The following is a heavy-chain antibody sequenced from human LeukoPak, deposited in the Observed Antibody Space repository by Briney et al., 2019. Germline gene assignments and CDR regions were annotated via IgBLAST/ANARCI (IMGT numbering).Heavy chain of an antibody. Sequence: GGSLRLSCAASGFTFSSYGMSWVRQAPGKGLEWVSAISGSGGSTYYADSVKGRFTISRDNSKNTLYLQMNSLRAEDTAVYYCAKTPGYQRYFDLWGRGTLVTVSS. CDR2: ISGSGGST. CDR3: AKTPGYQRYFDL. J-gene: IGHJ2*01. V-gene: IGHV3-23*01. D-gene: IGHD2-2*01. CDR1: GFTFSSYG.